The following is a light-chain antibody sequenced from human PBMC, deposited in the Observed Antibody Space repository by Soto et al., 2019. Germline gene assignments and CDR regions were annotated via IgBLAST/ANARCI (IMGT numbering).Light chain of an antibody. CDR2: DAS. CDR3: QQRSSWPLT. J-gene: IGKJ4*01. CDR1: QSVSRY. V-gene: IGKV3-11*01. Sequence: IVLTQSPATLSLSPGERATLSCRASQSVSRYLAWYQQKPGQAPRLLIYDASNRAPDIPVRFSGSGSGTDFTLTISSLEPGDFALYYCQQRSSWPLTFGGGTKVDIK.